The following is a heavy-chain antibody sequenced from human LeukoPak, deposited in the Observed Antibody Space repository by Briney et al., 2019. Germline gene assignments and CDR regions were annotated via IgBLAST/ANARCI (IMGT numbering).Heavy chain of an antibody. Sequence: GRSLRLSCAASGFTFSSYGMHWVRQAPGKGLEWVAVTWYDGSNKYYADSVKGRFTISRDNSKNTLYLQMNSLRAEGTAVYYCARGSAAAVAGTGEDCDYWGQGTLVTVSS. CDR1: GFTFSSYG. CDR3: ARGSAAAVAGTGEDCDY. D-gene: IGHD6-19*01. CDR2: TWYDGSNK. J-gene: IGHJ4*02. V-gene: IGHV3-33*01.